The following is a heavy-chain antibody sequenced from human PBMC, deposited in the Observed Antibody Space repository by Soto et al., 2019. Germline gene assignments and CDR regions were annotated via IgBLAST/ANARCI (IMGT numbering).Heavy chain of an antibody. Sequence: GGSLRLSCAASGFSFSSYGMHWVRQAPGKGLEWVANIKQDGSQKWYVDSVKGRFTVSRDNAKNSLYLQMNSLTAEDTAVYYCARGDYYDSSGPFSDAFDIWGQGTMVTVSS. J-gene: IGHJ3*02. V-gene: IGHV3-7*04. D-gene: IGHD3-22*01. CDR3: ARGDYYDSSGPFSDAFDI. CDR1: GFSFSSYG. CDR2: IKQDGSQK.